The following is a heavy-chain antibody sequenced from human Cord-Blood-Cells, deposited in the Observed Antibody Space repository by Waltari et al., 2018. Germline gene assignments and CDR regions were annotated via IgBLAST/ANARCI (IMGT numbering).Heavy chain of an antibody. CDR1: GGSFSGYY. CDR3: ARGLIVVVPAAMWGYYYGMDV. CDR2: IKHSRST. D-gene: IGHD2-2*01. V-gene: IGHV4-34*01. J-gene: IGHJ6*02. Sequence: QVQLQQWGAGLLKPSETLSRTCAVYGGSFSGYYWSWIRPPPGKGLEWIGEIKHSRSTNYNPSLKSRVTISVDTSKNQFSLKLSSVTAADTAVYYCARGLIVVVPAAMWGYYYGMDVWGQGTTVTVSS.